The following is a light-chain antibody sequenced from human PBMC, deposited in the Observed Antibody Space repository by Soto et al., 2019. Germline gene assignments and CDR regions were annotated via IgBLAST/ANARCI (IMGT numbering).Light chain of an antibody. CDR1: QGVSSY. J-gene: IGKJ2*01. CDR2: GAS. CDR3: LQLDSYPYT. V-gene: IGKV1-9*01. Sequence: DIQLTQSPSFLSASVGDRATITCRASQGVSSYLAWFQQKPGKAPKLLIYGASTLQSGVPSRFSGSGSGAEFTLTISSLRPEDFATYHCLQLDSYPYTFGQGTKLEIK.